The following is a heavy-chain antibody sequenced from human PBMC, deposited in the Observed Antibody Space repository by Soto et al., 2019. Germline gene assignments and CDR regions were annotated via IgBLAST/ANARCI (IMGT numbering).Heavy chain of an antibody. Sequence: QVQLVQSGAEVKKPGSSVKVSCKASGGTFSSYTISWVRQAPGQGLEWMGRIIPILGIANYAKKFQGRVKITAEKSTSKAYMELSSLRSEDTAVYYCARGSGDTAMVWGQGTLVTVSS. J-gene: IGHJ4*02. V-gene: IGHV1-69*02. D-gene: IGHD5-18*01. CDR1: GGTFSSYT. CDR3: ARGSGDTAMV. CDR2: IIPILGIA.